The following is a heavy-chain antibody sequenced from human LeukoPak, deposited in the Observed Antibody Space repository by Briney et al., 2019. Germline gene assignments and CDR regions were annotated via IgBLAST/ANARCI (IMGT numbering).Heavy chain of an antibody. J-gene: IGHJ4*02. CDR3: ARGRGSGYPDY. Sequence: PSETLSLTCAVYGGSFSGYYWSWIRQPPGKGLEWIGEINHSGSTNYNPSLKSRVTISVDTSKNQFSLKLSSVTAADTAVYYCARGRGSGYPDYWGQGTLVTVSS. V-gene: IGHV4-34*01. CDR2: INHSGST. CDR1: GGSFSGYY. D-gene: IGHD3-22*01.